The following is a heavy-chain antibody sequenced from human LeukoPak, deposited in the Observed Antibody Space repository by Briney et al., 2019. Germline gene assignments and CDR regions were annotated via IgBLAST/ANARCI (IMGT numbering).Heavy chain of an antibody. CDR1: GFIFSDYS. J-gene: IGHJ5*02. CDR3: ARDHVVVVKGWFDP. D-gene: IGHD2-15*01. V-gene: IGHV3-48*04. Sequence: GGSLRLSCVASGFIFSDYSMNWVRLAPGKGLEWVSYISSSGSTIYYADSVKGRFTISRDNAKNSLYLQMNSLRAEDTAVYYCARDHVVVVKGWFDPWGQGTLVTVSS. CDR2: ISSSGSTI.